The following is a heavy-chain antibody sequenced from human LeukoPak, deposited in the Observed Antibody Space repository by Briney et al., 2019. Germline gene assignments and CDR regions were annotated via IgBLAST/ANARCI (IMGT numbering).Heavy chain of an antibody. CDR3: ASTRDGYKYYFDD. CDR2: IYYNGST. D-gene: IGHD5-24*01. CDR1: GGSVSSTSYY. Sequence: PSETLSLTCTVSGGSVSSTSYYWNWIRQPPGKGLEWIGYIYYNGSTNYNPSLKSRLTISRDTTKNQFSLKLSSVTAADTAVYYCASTRDGYKYYFDDWGQGTLVTVSS. V-gene: IGHV4-61*01. J-gene: IGHJ4*02.